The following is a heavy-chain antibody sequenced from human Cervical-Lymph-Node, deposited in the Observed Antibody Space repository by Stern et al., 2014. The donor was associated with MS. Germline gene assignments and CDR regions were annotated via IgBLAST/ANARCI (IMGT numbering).Heavy chain of an antibody. V-gene: IGHV3-64*01. CDR2: ISRNGGSP. Sequence: VQLEESGGGLVQPGGSLRLSCSASGFTFSTFAMHWVRQAPGRGLEYVSAISRNGGSPYYANSVKGRFTISRDNTKNTLYLEMGSLRAEDTAVYYCARGFGLGVTSILDYWGQGALVAVSS. CDR1: GFTFSTFA. CDR3: ARGFGLGVTSILDY. D-gene: IGHD3/OR15-3a*01. J-gene: IGHJ4*02.